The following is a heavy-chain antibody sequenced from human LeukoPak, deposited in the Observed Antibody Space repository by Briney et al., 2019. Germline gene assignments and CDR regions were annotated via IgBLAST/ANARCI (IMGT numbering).Heavy chain of an antibody. Sequence: ASVKVSCKASGFSFSSYGFSWVRHAPGQRLEWMGWISAYNGKTNYAQKLQGRVTMTTDTSTTTVYMDLRSLRSDDTAVYFCARGGALTSFDSWGQGTLITVSS. J-gene: IGHJ4*02. CDR2: ISAYNGKT. V-gene: IGHV1-18*01. CDR3: ARGGALTSFDS. D-gene: IGHD1-26*01. CDR1: GFSFSSYG.